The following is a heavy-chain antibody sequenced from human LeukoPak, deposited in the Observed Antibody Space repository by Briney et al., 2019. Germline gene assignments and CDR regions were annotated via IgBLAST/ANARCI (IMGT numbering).Heavy chain of an antibody. CDR3: ARDSQDCSRTSCYTGWFDP. V-gene: IGHV1-2*02. Sequence: GASVMVSCKASGYTFTAYYMHWVRPAPGQGLDWMGWINPNSGGTNYAQKFQGRVTMTRDTSTSTAYMELSRLRSDDTAVYYCARDSQDCSRTSCYTGWFDPWGQGTLVTVSS. J-gene: IGHJ5*02. D-gene: IGHD2-2*02. CDR1: GYTFTAYY. CDR2: INPNSGGT.